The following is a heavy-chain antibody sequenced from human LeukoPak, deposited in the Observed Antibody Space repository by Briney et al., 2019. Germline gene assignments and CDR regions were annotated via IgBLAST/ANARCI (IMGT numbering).Heavy chain of an antibody. CDR3: ARGDYGDYGDLSPGGTPYYYYGMDV. J-gene: IGHJ6*02. CDR2: INHSGST. V-gene: IGHV4-34*01. CDR1: GGSFSGYY. Sequence: SETLSLTCAVYGGSFSGYYWSWVRQPPGKGLEWIGEINHSGSTNYNPSLKSRVTISVDTSKNQFSLKLSSVTAADTAVYYCARGDYGDYGDLSPGGTPYYYYGMDVWGQGTTVTVSS. D-gene: IGHD4-17*01.